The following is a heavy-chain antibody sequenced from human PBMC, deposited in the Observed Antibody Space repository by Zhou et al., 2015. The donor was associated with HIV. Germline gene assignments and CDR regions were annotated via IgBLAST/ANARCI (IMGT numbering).Heavy chain of an antibody. CDR1: GFLFKNSG. J-gene: IGHJ4*02. D-gene: IGHD4-17*01. CDR3: AKRIKQWQNTTDFSI. CDR2: IQYDGHGK. Sequence: VQLVESGGRLGPAGGGSLRLSCATSGFLFKNSGMHWVRQAPGKGLEWVAVIQYDGHGKEYVDSVKGRFTISRDNARDTLYLQMTSLRVADTAMYYCAKRIKQWQNTTDFSIGGQGTRVIVSS. V-gene: IGHV3-30*02.